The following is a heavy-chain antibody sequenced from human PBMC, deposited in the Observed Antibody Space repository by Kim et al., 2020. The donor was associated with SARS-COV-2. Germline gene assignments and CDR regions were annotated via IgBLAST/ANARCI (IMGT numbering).Heavy chain of an antibody. CDR3: AKEGVPYYYFYGMDV. CDR2: IIWDGRTS. Sequence: GGSLRLSCAASGFTFNDYAIHWVRQAPGKGLEWVSLIIWDGRTSYYADSVRGRFTVSRDNSGNSLYLQMNSLITEDTALYYCAKEGVPYYYFYGMDVWGQGTTVTVSS. J-gene: IGHJ6*02. V-gene: IGHV3-43D*03. D-gene: IGHD2-8*01. CDR1: GFTFNDYA.